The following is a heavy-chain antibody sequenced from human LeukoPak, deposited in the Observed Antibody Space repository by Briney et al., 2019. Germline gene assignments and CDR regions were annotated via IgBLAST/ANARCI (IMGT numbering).Heavy chain of an antibody. CDR2: INHSGST. V-gene: IGHV4-34*01. D-gene: IGHD6-19*01. Sequence: TSSETLSLTCAVYGGSFSGYYWSWIRQPPGKGLEWIGEINHSGSTKYNPSLKSRVTISVDTSKNQFFLKLNSVTAADTAVYYCARGSIAVAGTLEIWGQGTLVTVSS. CDR3: ARGSIAVAGTLEI. J-gene: IGHJ4*02. CDR1: GGSFSGYY.